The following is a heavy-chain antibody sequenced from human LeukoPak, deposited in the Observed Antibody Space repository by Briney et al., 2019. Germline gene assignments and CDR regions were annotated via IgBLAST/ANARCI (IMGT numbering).Heavy chain of an antibody. CDR3: AKEKGDGLPFDY. Sequence: GGSLRLSCSASGFAFRNYGMAWVRQAPGKGLDLVSAVNAKGDVTFYADSVKGRFTMSRDNSKNTLYLQMNSLRAEDTAVYYCAKEKGDGLPFDYWGQGTLITVSS. D-gene: IGHD5-24*01. V-gene: IGHV3-23*01. CDR1: GFAFRNYG. J-gene: IGHJ4*02. CDR2: VNAKGDVT.